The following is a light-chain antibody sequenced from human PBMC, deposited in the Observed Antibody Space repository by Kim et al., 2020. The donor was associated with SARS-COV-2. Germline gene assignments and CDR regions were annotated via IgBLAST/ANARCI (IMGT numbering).Light chain of an antibody. CDR1: QSLLHSNGYNY. CDR2: LGS. J-gene: IGKJ5*01. CDR3: MQALQTPIT. Sequence: DIVMTQSPLSLPVTPGEPASISCRSSQSLLHSNGYNYLDWYLQKPGQSPQLLIYLGSNRASGVPDRISGSGSGTDFTLKISRVEAEYVGVYYCMQALQTPITFGQGTRLEIK. V-gene: IGKV2-28*01.